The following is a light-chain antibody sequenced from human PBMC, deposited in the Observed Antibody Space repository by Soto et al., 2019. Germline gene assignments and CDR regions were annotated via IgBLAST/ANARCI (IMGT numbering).Light chain of an antibody. J-gene: IGLJ2*01. V-gene: IGLV4-69*01. CDR3: QTWGTGIRGV. Sequence: QPVLPQSPSASASLGASVKLTCTLSSGHSSYAIACHQQHPEKGPRYLMKLHSDGRHSKGDGIPDRFSGSSSGAERYLTISSLQSEDEADYYCQTWGTGIRGVFGGGTKVTVL. CDR1: SGHSSYA. CDR2: LHSDGRH.